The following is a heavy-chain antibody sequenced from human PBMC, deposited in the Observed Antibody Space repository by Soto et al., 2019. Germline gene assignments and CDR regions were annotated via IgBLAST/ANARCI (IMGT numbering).Heavy chain of an antibody. Sequence: EVQLLESGGGLVQPGGSLRLSCAASGFTFSSYAMRWVRQAPGKGLEWVSAISGSGDSTYYADSVKGRFTTSRDTSKNTLYLKMNSLRAEGTAVYECARRGSGSYYDYWGQGTMVTVSS. CDR3: ARRGSGSYYDY. CDR1: GFTFSSYA. V-gene: IGHV3-23*01. J-gene: IGHJ4*02. CDR2: ISGSGDST. D-gene: IGHD1-26*01.